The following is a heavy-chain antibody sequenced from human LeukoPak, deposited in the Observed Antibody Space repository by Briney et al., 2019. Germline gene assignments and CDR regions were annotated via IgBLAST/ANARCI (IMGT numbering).Heavy chain of an antibody. CDR2: MSPSSPNT. D-gene: IGHD6-13*01. Sequence: GASVKVSCKASGYTFTSYDINWVRQATGQGLEWMGWMSPSSPNTGYVQKFQGRVSMTWDTSISTAYMELTNLKSEDTAVYYCARGITAGFDYLGQGTLVTVSS. CDR1: GYTFTSYD. CDR3: ARGITAGFDY. J-gene: IGHJ4*02. V-gene: IGHV1-8*01.